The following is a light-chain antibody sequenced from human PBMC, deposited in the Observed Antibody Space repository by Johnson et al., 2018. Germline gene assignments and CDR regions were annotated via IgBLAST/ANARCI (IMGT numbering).Light chain of an antibody. J-gene: IGLJ1*01. CDR3: GKWDRSLSAGNV. V-gene: IGLV1-51*02. CDR1: SSNIGNNY. Sequence: QSVLTQPPSVSAAPGQKVTISCSGSSSNIGNNYVSWYQQLPGTAPKPLIYENNKRYAGIPDRFSGSKSGTSATLGITGLQTGDEADYYCGKWDRSLSAGNVFGTGTKVTVL. CDR2: ENN.